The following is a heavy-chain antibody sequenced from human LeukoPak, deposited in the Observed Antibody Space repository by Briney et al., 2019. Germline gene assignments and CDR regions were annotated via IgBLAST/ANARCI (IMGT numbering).Heavy chain of an antibody. CDR3: ARVSGGYSGYDAMGHFDY. Sequence: SETLSVTCAVSGYSISSGYYWGWIRQPPGKGLEWIGSIYHSGSTYYNPSLKSRVTISVDTSKNQFSLRLSSVTAADTAVYYCARVSGGYSGYDAMGHFDYWGQGTLFTVSS. J-gene: IGHJ4*02. CDR1: GYSISSGYY. D-gene: IGHD5-12*01. V-gene: IGHV4-38-2*01. CDR2: IYHSGST.